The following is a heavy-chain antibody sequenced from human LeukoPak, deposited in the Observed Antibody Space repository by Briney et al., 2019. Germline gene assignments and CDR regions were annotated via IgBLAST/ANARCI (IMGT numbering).Heavy chain of an antibody. V-gene: IGHV4-59*08. Sequence: SETLSLTCTVSGGSISSYYWSWIRQPPGKGLEWIGYIHYSGSTNYNPSLKSRVTISVDTSKNQFSLKLSSVTAADTAVYYCARQVVPAARSWFDPWGQGTLVTVSS. CDR3: ARQVVPAARSWFDP. D-gene: IGHD2-2*01. CDR1: GGSISSYY. J-gene: IGHJ5*02. CDR2: IHYSGST.